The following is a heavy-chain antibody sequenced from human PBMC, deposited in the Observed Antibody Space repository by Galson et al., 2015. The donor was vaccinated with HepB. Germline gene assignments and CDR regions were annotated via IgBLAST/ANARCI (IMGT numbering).Heavy chain of an antibody. CDR2: IYPGDSDT. Sequence: QSGAEVKKPGESLKISCKGSGYSFTSYWIGWVRQMPGKGLEWMGIIYPGDSDTRYSPSFQGQVTTSADKSISTAYLQWSSLKASDTAMYYCARRSYSSSSHEYFQHWGQGTLVTVSS. V-gene: IGHV5-51*01. J-gene: IGHJ1*01. CDR1: GYSFTSYW. D-gene: IGHD6-6*01. CDR3: ARRSYSSSSHEYFQH.